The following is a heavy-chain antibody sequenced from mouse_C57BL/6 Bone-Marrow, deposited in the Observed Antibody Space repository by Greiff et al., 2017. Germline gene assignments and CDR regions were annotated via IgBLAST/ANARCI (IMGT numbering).Heavy chain of an antibody. Sequence: QVQLQQPGAELVMPGASVKLSCKASGYTFTSYWMHWMHWIGEIDPSDSYTNYNQKFKGKSTLTVDKSSSTAYMQLSSLTSEDSAVYYCARRAAVVATSPSYWYFDVWGTGTTVTVSS. V-gene: IGHV1-69*01. D-gene: IGHD1-1*01. CDR3: ARRAAVVATSPSYWYFDV. CDR1: GYTFTSYW. J-gene: IGHJ1*03. CDR2: IDPSDSYT.